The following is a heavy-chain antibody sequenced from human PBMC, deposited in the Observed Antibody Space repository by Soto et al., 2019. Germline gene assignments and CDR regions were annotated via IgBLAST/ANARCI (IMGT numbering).Heavy chain of an antibody. CDR1: GGSISSGDYY. CDR3: ARSSIVPRLLMYPFDY. J-gene: IGHJ4*02. CDR2: IYYSGST. V-gene: IGHV4-30-4*01. Sequence: SETLSLTCAVSGGSISSGDYYWSWSRQPPGKGLEWIGDIYYSGSTYYNPSLKSRVTISVDTSKNQFSLKLSSVTAADTAVYYCARSSIVPRLLMYPFDYWGQGTLVTVSS. D-gene: IGHD2-8*01.